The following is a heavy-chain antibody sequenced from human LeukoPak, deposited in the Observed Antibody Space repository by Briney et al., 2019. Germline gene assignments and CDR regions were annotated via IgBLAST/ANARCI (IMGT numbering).Heavy chain of an antibody. Sequence: SETLSLTCTVSGGSISSYYCSWIRQPPGKGLEWIGYIYYSGSTNYNPSLKSRVTISVDTSKNQFSLKLSSVTAADTAVYYCARDSLAIVGATKDYYYYYMDVWGKGTTVTVSS. CDR2: IYYSGST. J-gene: IGHJ6*03. CDR3: ARDSLAIVGATKDYYYYYMDV. V-gene: IGHV4-59*01. D-gene: IGHD1-26*01. CDR1: GGSISSYY.